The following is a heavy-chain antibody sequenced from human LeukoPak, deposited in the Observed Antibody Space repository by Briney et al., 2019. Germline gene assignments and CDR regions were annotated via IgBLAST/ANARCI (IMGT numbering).Heavy chain of an antibody. CDR3: AKIPRYSGTYDAFDI. Sequence: GGSLRLSCAASGFTFSDHDMDWVRQAPGKGLEWVSAISGSGGSTYYADSVKGRFTISRDNSKNTLYLQMNSLRAEDTAVYYCAKIPRYSGTYDAFDIWGQGTMVTVSS. J-gene: IGHJ3*02. CDR1: GFTFSDHD. D-gene: IGHD1-26*01. CDR2: ISGSGGST. V-gene: IGHV3-23*01.